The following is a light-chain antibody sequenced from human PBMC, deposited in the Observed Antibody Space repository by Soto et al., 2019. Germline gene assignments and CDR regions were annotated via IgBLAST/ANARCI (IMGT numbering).Light chain of an antibody. V-gene: IGKV1-39*01. Sequence: DIQLTQSPSSLSASVQDTVTITCRASETIFSYLNWYQQKPGEAPTLLIYTSTRLQSGVPSRFSGRGKGTDFTLTISSLQPEDSATYFCQHTYSFPYTFGQGTKVDI. J-gene: IGKJ2*01. CDR2: TST. CDR3: QHTYSFPYT. CDR1: ETIFSY.